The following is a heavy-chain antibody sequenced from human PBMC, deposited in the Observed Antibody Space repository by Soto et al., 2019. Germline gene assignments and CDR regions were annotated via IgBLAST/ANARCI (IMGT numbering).Heavy chain of an antibody. Sequence: PGGSLRLSCAASGFTFSSCFMNWVRQAPGKGLEWISEISTSHTIYYADSVRGRFTISRDNAMRSLFLHMNSLRDEDTAVYYCARDGKGAAYTHGPYYFDYWGQGALVTVSS. CDR1: GFTFSSCF. J-gene: IGHJ4*02. D-gene: IGHD1-1*01. CDR3: ARDGKGAAYTHGPYYFDY. CDR2: ISTSHTI. V-gene: IGHV3-48*02.